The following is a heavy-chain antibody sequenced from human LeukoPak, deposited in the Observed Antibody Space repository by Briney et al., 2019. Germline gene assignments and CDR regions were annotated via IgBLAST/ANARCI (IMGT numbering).Heavy chain of an antibody. CDR3: ASLPSSSWYYFDY. CDR1: GGSFSGYY. D-gene: IGHD6-13*01. J-gene: IGHJ4*02. CDR2: IYYSGST. Sequence: SETLSLTCAVYGGSFSGYYWSWIRQPPGKGLEWIGSIYYSGSTYYNPSLKSRVTISVDTSKNQFSLKLSSVTAADTAVYYCASLPSSSWYYFDYWGQGTLVTVSS. V-gene: IGHV4-34*01.